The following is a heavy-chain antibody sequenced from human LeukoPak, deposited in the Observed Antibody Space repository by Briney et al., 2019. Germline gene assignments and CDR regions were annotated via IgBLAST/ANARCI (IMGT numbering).Heavy chain of an antibody. Sequence: GGSLRLSCAASGFTFSSYAMSWVRQAPGKGLEWVGRIKRKSDGGTPDYAAPVKGRFTISRDDSINTLYLQMNSLKTDDTAVYHCVTGGHYFGTWGQGTLVTVSP. J-gene: IGHJ5*02. CDR1: GFTFSSYA. V-gene: IGHV3-15*01. D-gene: IGHD3-10*01. CDR2: IKRKSDGGTP. CDR3: VTGGHYFGT.